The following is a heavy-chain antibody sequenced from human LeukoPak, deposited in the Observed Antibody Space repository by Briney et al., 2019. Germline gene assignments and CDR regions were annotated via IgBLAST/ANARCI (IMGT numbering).Heavy chain of an antibody. CDR1: GFIFGDHA. D-gene: IGHD2-21*02. CDR3: ARGPILLWIHNGMDV. V-gene: IGHV3-49*04. CDR2: IRSRACGGTT. Sequence: GGSLRLSCTGYGFIFGDHAMSWVRQAPGKGLEWVGFIRSRACGGTTEYAAAVKGRFTISRDDSKGIAYLEMNSLETEDTALYYCARGPILLWIHNGMDVWGQGTTVTVSS. J-gene: IGHJ6*02.